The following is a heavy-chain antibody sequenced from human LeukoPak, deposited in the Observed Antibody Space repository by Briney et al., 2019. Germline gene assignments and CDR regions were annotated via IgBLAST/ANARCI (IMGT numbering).Heavy chain of an antibody. CDR3: ATAAAGDYPTNCYYYYGLDV. CDR1: GYSFPNFW. Sequence: GESLKISCKGSGYSFPNFWIGWVRQMPGKGLEWMGIIYPDDSDTRYSPSFQGQVTFSADKSISTAYLQWSSLKASDTAMYYCATAAAGDYPTNCYYYYGLDVWGQGTTVTVSS. V-gene: IGHV5-51*01. CDR2: IYPDDSDT. D-gene: IGHD4-17*01. J-gene: IGHJ6*02.